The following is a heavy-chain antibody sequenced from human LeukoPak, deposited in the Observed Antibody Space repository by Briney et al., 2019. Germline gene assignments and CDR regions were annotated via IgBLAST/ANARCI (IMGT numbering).Heavy chain of an antibody. CDR2: IHTNGGT. D-gene: IGHD6-19*01. J-gene: IGHJ5*02. V-gene: IGHV4-61*09. Sequence: SQTLSLICTVSGDSITSGSDYGSWIRQPAGKGPEWIGHIHTNGGTKYNPSLESRVTISLETSDNQFSLELNSVTATDTAVYYCARSIAVTGKRWLDPWGQGTLVTVSS. CDR3: ARSIAVTGKRWLDP. CDR1: GDSITSGSDY.